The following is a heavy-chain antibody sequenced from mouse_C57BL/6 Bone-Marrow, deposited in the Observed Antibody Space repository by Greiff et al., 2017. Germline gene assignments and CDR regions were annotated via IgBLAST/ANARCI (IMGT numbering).Heavy chain of an antibody. CDR3: ARWSLRRGVAY. CDR2: INPSSGYT. CDR1: GYTFTSYW. Sequence: VQLVESGAELAKPGASVKLSCKASGYTFTSYWMHWVKQRPGQGLEWIGYINPSSGYTKYNQKFKDKATLTADKSSSTADMQLSSLTYEGSAVYYCARWSLRRGVAYWGQGTLVTVSA. D-gene: IGHD1-2*01. J-gene: IGHJ3*01. V-gene: IGHV1-7*01.